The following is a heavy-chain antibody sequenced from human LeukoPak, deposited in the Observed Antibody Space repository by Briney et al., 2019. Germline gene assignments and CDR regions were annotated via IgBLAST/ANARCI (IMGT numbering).Heavy chain of an antibody. CDR3: ARESRLGTIFGVVIPYYGMDV. J-gene: IGHJ6*02. CDR1: DFTFSSYE. CDR2: FISSGSTI. Sequence: GGPLRLSCEASDFTFSSYEWNWFRKAPGKGLEWVSSFISSGSTIYYADSVKGRFTISRDNAKNSLYLQMNSLRAEDTAVYYCARESRLGTIFGVVIPYYGMDVWGQGTTVTVSS. V-gene: IGHV3-48*03. D-gene: IGHD3-3*01.